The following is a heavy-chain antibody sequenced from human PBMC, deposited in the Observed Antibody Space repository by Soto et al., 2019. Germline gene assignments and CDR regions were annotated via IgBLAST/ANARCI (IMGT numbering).Heavy chain of an antibody. D-gene: IGHD1-26*01. Sequence: GSLRLSCAGSGFTFSSYGIHWVRQAPGKGLEWVALISYDGGNEKYTESVKDRFTISRDDSHNVAYLQMSSLRTEDTAMYYCAKDRYSGTYPTDFDYWGQGSLVTVSS. J-gene: IGHJ4*02. CDR3: AKDRYSGTYPTDFDY. CDR1: GFTFSSYG. CDR2: ISYDGGNE. V-gene: IGHV3-30*18.